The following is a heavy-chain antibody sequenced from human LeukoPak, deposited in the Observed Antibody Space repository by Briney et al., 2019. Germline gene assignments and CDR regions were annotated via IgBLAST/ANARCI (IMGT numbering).Heavy chain of an antibody. CDR3: AREYNRKYSGSRSPNWFDP. CDR1: GGSFSGYY. J-gene: IGHJ5*02. Sequence: SETLSLTCAVYGGSFSGYYWSWIRQPPGKGLEWIGEINHSGSTNYNPSLKSRVTISVDTSKNQFSLKLSSVTAADTAVYYCAREYNRKYSGSRSPNWFDPWGQGTLVTVSS. CDR2: INHSGST. D-gene: IGHD1-26*01. V-gene: IGHV4-34*01.